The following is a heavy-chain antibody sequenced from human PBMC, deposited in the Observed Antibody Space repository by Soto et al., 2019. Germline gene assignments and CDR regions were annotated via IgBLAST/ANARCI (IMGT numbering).Heavy chain of an antibody. CDR1: GVSISSDGYS. CDR2: IYRTGST. V-gene: IGHV4-30-2*01. J-gene: IGHJ6*02. CDR3: AGGGGSRTSQSMDV. D-gene: IGHD2-2*01. Sequence: SETLSLTCAVSGVSISSDGYSWSWIRQPPGKGLEWIGYIYRTGSTYYNPALKSRVTISVDRSKNQFSLKLSSVTAADTAVYYCAGGGGSRTSQSMDVWGQGTTVTVSS.